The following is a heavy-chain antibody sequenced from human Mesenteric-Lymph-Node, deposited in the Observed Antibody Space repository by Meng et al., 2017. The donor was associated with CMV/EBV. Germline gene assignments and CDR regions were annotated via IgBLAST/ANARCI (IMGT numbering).Heavy chain of an antibody. D-gene: IGHD4-11*01. J-gene: IGHJ5*02. V-gene: IGHV4-34*01. CDR3: ARDLTTGWFDP. CDR2: INHSGST. Sequence: SETLSLTCAVYGGSFSGYYWSWIRQPPGKGLEWIGEINHSGSTNYNPSLKSRVTISVDTSKNQFSLKLSSVTAADTAVYYCARDLTTGWFDPWGQGTLVTVSS. CDR1: GGSFSGYY.